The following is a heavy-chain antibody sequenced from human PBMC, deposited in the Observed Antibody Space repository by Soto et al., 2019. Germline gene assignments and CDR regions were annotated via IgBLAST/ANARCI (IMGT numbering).Heavy chain of an antibody. CDR1: GFMFGNHG. CDR2: IWSDGNNR. D-gene: IGHD1-1*01. Sequence: GGSLRLSCAASGFMFGNHGLHWVRQAPGKGLEWVAVIWSDGNNRYYADSVKGRFTISRDNSKNTVYLQMSSLRVEDTAVYYCVRGDNWNDEASDYWGQGTLVTVS. CDR3: VRGDNWNDEASDY. V-gene: IGHV3-33*01. J-gene: IGHJ4*02.